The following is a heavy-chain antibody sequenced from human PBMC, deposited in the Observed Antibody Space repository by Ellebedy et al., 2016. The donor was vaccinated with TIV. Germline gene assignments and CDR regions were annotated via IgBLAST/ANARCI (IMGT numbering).Heavy chain of an antibody. D-gene: IGHD5-18*01. CDR2: IKQDGSEK. Sequence: GGSLRLSXAASGFTFSSYWMSWVRQAPGKGLEWVANIKQDGSEKYYVDSVKGRFTISRDNAKNSLYLQMNSLRAEDTAVYYCARDTVRGRGYSYGYSGMDVWGQGTTVTVSS. J-gene: IGHJ6*02. CDR1: GFTFSSYW. CDR3: ARDTVRGRGYSYGYSGMDV. V-gene: IGHV3-7*01.